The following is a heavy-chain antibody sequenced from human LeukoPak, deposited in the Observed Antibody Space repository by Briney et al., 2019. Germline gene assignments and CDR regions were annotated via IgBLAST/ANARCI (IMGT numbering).Heavy chain of an antibody. CDR1: GFVFRSSW. CDR3: VRGLLGPDY. Sequence: GGSLRLSCATSGFVFRSSWMHWVRQAPGKGLEWVGRTRNKGSSYTTEYAASVKGRFTISRDDSKNSLYLQMNSLRTEDTAVYYCVRGLLGPDYWGQGTQVTVSS. D-gene: IGHD7-27*01. J-gene: IGHJ4*02. CDR2: TRNKGSSYTT. V-gene: IGHV3-72*01.